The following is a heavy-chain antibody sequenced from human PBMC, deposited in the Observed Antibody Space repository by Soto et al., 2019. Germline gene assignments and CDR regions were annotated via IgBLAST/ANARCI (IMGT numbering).Heavy chain of an antibody. CDR1: GGSISSSRYY. CDR2: IYYSGST. V-gene: IGHV4-39*01. CDR3: AALIAAAGLYYYYGMDV. D-gene: IGHD6-13*01. J-gene: IGHJ6*02. Sequence: QLQLQESGPGLVTPSETLSLTCTVSGGSISSSRYYWGWIRQPPGKGLEWIGSIYYSGSTYYNPSLKSRVTISVDTSKNQFSLKLSSVTAADTAVYYCAALIAAAGLYYYYGMDVWGQGTTVTVSS.